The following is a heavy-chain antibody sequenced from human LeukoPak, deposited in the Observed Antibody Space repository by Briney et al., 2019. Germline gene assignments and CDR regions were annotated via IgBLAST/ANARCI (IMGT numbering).Heavy chain of an antibody. V-gene: IGHV5-51*01. CDR3: AGHYYYDSSDEHGDAFDI. CDR1: GYSFNSYW. CDR2: IYPGDSDT. Sequence: GESLKISCKGSGYSFNSYWIGWVRQMPGKGLEWMGIIYPGDSDTRYSPSFQGQVTISVDKSISTAYLQWSSLKASDTAMYYCAGHYYYDSSDEHGDAFDIWGQGTMLTVSS. J-gene: IGHJ3*02. D-gene: IGHD3-22*01.